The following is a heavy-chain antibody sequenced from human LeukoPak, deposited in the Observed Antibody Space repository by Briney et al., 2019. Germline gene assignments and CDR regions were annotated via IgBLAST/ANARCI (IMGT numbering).Heavy chain of an antibody. CDR3: ARDSYCGGDCYSDY. Sequence: GGSLRLSCAASGFTLSSHSMNWVRQAPGKGLEWVASISSSSSYIYYADSVKGRFTISRDNAKNSLFLQMNSLRAEDTAVYYCARDSYCGGDCYSDYWGQGTLVTVSS. V-gene: IGHV3-21*01. CDR1: GFTLSSHS. J-gene: IGHJ4*02. D-gene: IGHD2-21*02. CDR2: ISSSSSYI.